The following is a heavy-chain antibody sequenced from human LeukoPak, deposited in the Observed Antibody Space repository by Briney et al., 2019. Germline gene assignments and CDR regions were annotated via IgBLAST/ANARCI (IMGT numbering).Heavy chain of an antibody. D-gene: IGHD6-19*01. J-gene: IGHJ4*02. V-gene: IGHV4-34*01. Sequence: SETLSLTCAGSGGAFTGYYWSWIRQPPGKGLEWIGEINHSGATNYNPSLKSRVTILVDTSKNQFSLRLTSVSAADTGVYYCATPTRGGIAVTGTFGHWGQGTQVTVSS. CDR1: GGAFTGYY. CDR3: ATPTRGGIAVTGTFGH. CDR2: INHSGAT.